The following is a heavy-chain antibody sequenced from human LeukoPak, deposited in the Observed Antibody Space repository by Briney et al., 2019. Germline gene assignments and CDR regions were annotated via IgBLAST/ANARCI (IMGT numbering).Heavy chain of an antibody. CDR1: GGSFSGYY. V-gene: IGHV4-34*01. D-gene: IGHD3-3*01. J-gene: IGHJ3*02. CDR2: INHSGST. CDR3: ASRSGYSRAFDI. Sequence: SETLSLTCAVYGGSFSGYYWSWIRQPPGKGLEWIGEINHSGSTNYNPSLKSRVTISVDTSKNQFSLKLSSVTAADTAVYYCASRSGYSRAFDIWSQGTIVTVSS.